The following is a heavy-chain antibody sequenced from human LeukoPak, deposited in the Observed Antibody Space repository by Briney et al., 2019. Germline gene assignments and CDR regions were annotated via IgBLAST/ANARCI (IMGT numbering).Heavy chain of an antibody. CDR3: ARDKAGSTPYYYYSMDV. Sequence: GGSLRLSCAASGFTFSSYSMNWVRQAPGKGLEWVSSILLSSSYIYYADSVKGRFTISRDDAKNSLYLLMNDLRAEDTAVYYCARDKAGSTPYYYYSMDVWGKGTTVTVSS. J-gene: IGHJ6*03. CDR1: GFTFSSYS. D-gene: IGHD1-7*01. V-gene: IGHV3-21*01. CDR2: ILLSSSYI.